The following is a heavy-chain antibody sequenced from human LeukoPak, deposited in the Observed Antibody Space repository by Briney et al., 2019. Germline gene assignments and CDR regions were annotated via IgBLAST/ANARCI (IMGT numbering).Heavy chain of an antibody. Sequence: SQTLSLTCTVSGGSISSGSYYWSWIRQPAGKGLEWIGRIYTSGSTNYNPSLKSRVTISVDTSKNQFSLKLSSLTGADTAVYYCARDSRWLQSLDYWGQGTLVTVSS. CDR1: GGSISSGSYY. CDR2: IYTSGST. V-gene: IGHV4-61*02. J-gene: IGHJ4*02. CDR3: ARDSRWLQSLDY. D-gene: IGHD5-24*01.